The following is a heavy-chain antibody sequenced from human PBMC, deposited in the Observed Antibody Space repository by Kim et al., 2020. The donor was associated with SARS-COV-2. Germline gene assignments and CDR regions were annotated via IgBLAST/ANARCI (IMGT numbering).Heavy chain of an antibody. V-gene: IGHV3-74*01. J-gene: IGHJ4*02. CDR3: ARGDGTYFDH. CDR1: GFTFSNYW. Sequence: GGSLRLSCAASGFTFSNYWIHWVRQTAGTGLLCVSRINGDGSTTSYADSVKGRFTISRDNAKSTLYLQMNRLRAEDTAVYYCARGDGTYFDHWGQGTLVT. CDR2: INGDGSTT. D-gene: IGHD1-1*01.